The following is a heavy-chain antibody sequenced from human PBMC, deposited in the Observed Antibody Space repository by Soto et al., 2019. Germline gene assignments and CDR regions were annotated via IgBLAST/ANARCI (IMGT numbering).Heavy chain of an antibody. V-gene: IGHV4-30-2*01. CDR3: ATYRKFFQS. CDR2: IYNSGST. CDR1: GGYISGGYYS. J-gene: IGHJ3*01. D-gene: IGHD3-3*01. Sequence: QLQLQESGSGLVKPSQTLSLTCAVSGGYISGGYYSWSWIRQPPGKGLEWIGFIYNSGSTNYNSSLEGRVTVSADRSKNHFFLNLTSVTAADTAVYYCATYRKFFQSWGQGTKGTVSS.